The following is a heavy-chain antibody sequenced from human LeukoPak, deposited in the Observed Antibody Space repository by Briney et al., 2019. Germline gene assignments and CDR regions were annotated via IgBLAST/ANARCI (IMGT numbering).Heavy chain of an antibody. Sequence: GEPLKISCKGSGYSFTNYWIGWVRQTPGKGLEWMGIIYPGDSDTRYSPSFQGQVTISADKSISTAYLQWSSLKASDTAMYYCARPTESYYYGMDVWGQGTTVTVSS. J-gene: IGHJ6*02. D-gene: IGHD1-14*01. CDR1: GYSFTNYW. CDR3: ARPTESYYYGMDV. CDR2: IYPGDSDT. V-gene: IGHV5-51*01.